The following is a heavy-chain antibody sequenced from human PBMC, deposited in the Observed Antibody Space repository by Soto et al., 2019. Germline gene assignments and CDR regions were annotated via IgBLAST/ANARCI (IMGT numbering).Heavy chain of an antibody. V-gene: IGHV3-23*01. J-gene: IGHJ4*02. CDR1: GFTFSGYA. CDR3: TRDQAGGWISHEYDN. Sequence: EVHLLQSGGDLVQPGGSLRLSCAASGFTFSGYAMSWVRQAPGKGLEWVSGISNSGGSTFYSDSVKGRFTISRDNSENTLYLQMNSLKGEHTAVYFCTRDQAGGWISHEYDNWGQGSRVDVSA. D-gene: IGHD5-12*01. CDR2: ISNSGGST.